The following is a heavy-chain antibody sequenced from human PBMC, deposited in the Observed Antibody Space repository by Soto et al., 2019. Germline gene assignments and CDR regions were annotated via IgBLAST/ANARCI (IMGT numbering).Heavy chain of an antibody. V-gene: IGHV4-31*03. Sequence: PSETLSLTCTVSGGSISSGGYYWSWIRQHPGKGLEWIGYIYYSGSTYYNPSLKGRVTISVDTSKNQFSLKLSSVTAADTAVYYCARVWSLPYYYDSSGYLYYFDYWGQGTLVTVSS. CDR1: GGSISSGGYY. CDR3: ARVWSLPYYYDSSGYLYYFDY. CDR2: IYYSGST. J-gene: IGHJ4*02. D-gene: IGHD3-22*01.